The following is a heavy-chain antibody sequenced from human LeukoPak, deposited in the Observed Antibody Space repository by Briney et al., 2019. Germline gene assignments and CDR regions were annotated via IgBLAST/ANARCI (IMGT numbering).Heavy chain of an antibody. CDR2: INTSGGST. V-gene: IGHV1-46*01. CDR1: GYTFISHY. Sequence: VASVKVSCKASGYTFISHYMHWVRQAPGQGLEWMGIINTSGGSTRYAQKFQGRGTMTRDTSTSTVYMELNSLRFDDTAVYYCAREASCGGDCYSVGGAFDIWGQGTMVTVSS. D-gene: IGHD2-21*02. CDR3: AREASCGGDCYSVGGAFDI. J-gene: IGHJ3*02.